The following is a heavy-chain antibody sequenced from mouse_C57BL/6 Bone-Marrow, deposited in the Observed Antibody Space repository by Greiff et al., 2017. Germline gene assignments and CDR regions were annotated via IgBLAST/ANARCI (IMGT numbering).Heavy chain of an antibody. D-gene: IGHD1-1*01. CDR2: LDPSDSYT. CDR1: GYTFTSYW. J-gene: IGHJ1*03. V-gene: IGHV1-69*01. Sequence: QVKLQQPGAELVMPGASVKLSCKASGYTFTSYWMHWVKQRPGPGLEWIGELDPSDSYTNYNQKFKCTSTLTVDKSSSNAYMQLSSLTYEESAVYYCAREGHGSSYDWYFDVWGTGTTVTGSS. CDR3: AREGHGSSYDWYFDV.